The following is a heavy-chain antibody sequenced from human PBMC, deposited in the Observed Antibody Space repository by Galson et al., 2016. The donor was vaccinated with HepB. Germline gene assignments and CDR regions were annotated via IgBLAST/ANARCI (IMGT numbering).Heavy chain of an antibody. CDR3: TRDLRLGDF. CDR1: GFTFSDFY. D-gene: IGHD3-3*01. Sequence: SLRLSCAGSGFTFSDFYMTWIRQAPGKGLEFLSYIRTTGSFTNYADSVRGRFTISRDNAKNSVYLQMNNLRTDDTAVYYCTRDLRLGDFWGQGTLATVSS. CDR2: IRTTGSFT. J-gene: IGHJ4*02. V-gene: IGHV3-11*06.